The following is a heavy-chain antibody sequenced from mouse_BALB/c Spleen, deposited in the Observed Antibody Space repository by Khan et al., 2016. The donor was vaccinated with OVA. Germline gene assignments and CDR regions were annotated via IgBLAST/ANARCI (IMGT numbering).Heavy chain of an antibody. CDR1: GYTFTNHG. Sequence: QIQLVQSGPEPKKPGETVKISCKASGYTFTNHGMNWVKQAPGKGLKWMGWINTYTGEPTYADDFKGRFAFSLETSASTAYLQINNLKNEDMATYFGARGYWYFDDWGEGTTVTVSS. CDR3: ARGYWYFDD. CDR2: INTYTGEP. J-gene: IGHJ1*01. V-gene: IGHV9-1*02.